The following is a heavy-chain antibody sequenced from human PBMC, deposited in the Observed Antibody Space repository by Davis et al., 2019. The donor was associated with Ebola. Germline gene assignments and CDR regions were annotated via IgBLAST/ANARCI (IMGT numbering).Heavy chain of an antibody. CDR3: ARGGSSGWYNWFDP. Sequence: GESLKISCAASGLTFSTYAMSWVRQAPGKGLEWVSSISGSAGATYYTGSVKGRFTIFRDNSKNTLYLQMNSLRAEDTAVYYCARGGSSGWYNWFDPWGQGTLVTVSS. D-gene: IGHD6-19*01. CDR1: GLTFSTYA. J-gene: IGHJ5*02. CDR2: ISGSAGAT. V-gene: IGHV3-23*01.